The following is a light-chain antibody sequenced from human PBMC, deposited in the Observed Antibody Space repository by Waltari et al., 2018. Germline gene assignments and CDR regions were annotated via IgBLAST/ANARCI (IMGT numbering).Light chain of an antibody. V-gene: IGLV4-69*01. CDR3: QTWDTRTQV. CDR1: SGHRTFD. CDR2: LNSDGRH. Sequence: QLVLTQSPSASASLGASVKLTCTLSSGHRTFDIAWHQQHPEKGPRYLMRLNSDGRHTKGDGIPERFSGSSSGAERYLTISSLQSEDEADYYCQTWDTRTQVFGGGTKLTVL. J-gene: IGLJ3*02.